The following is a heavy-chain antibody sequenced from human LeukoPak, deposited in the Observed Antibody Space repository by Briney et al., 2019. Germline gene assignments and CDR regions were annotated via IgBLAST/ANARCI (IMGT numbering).Heavy chain of an antibody. CDR2: INHSGST. Sequence: SETLSLTCAVYGGSFGGYYWNWIRQPPGKGLEWIGEINHSGSTNYNPSLKSRVTISVDTSKSQFSLKLTSVTAADTAVYYCATGGDSSSYARFDYWGQGTLVTVSS. J-gene: IGHJ4*02. CDR3: ATGGDSSSYARFDY. V-gene: IGHV4-34*01. CDR1: GGSFGGYY. D-gene: IGHD6-6*01.